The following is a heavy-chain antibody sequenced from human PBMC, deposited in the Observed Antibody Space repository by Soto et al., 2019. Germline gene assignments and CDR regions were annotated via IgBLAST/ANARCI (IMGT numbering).Heavy chain of an antibody. D-gene: IGHD6-13*01. J-gene: IGHJ6*02. CDR1: GFTFSSYA. V-gene: IGHV3-23*01. CDR2: ISGSGGST. Sequence: EVQLLESGGGLVQPGGSLRLSCAASGFTFSSYAMSWVRQAPGKGPEWVSAISGSGGSTYYADSVKGRFTISRDNSKNTLYLQMNSLRAEDTAVYYCAKAAGAAAGYYYYGMDVWGQGTTVTVSS. CDR3: AKAAGAAAGYYYYGMDV.